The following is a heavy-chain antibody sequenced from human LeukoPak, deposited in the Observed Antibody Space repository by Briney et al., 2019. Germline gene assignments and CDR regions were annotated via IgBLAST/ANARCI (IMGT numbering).Heavy chain of an antibody. CDR3: ARDRVVVPAAFDY. CDR1: GYTFTDHY. J-gene: IGHJ4*02. V-gene: IGHV1-2*02. D-gene: IGHD2-2*01. CDR2: INPNSGGT. Sequence: VASVKVSCKASGYTFTDHYIHWVRQAPGQGLEWMGWINPNSGGTNYAQKFQGRVTMTRDTSISTAYMELSRLRSDDTAVYYCARDRVVVPAAFDYWGQGTLVTVSS.